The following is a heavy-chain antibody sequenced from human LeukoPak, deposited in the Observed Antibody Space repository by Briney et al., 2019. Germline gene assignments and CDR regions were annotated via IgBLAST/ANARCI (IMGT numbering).Heavy chain of an antibody. V-gene: IGHV5-51*01. J-gene: IGHJ3*02. CDR1: GYSFISYW. CDR3: VRRGNGYSDAFHI. CDR2: IYPGDSDT. D-gene: IGHD3-22*01. Sequence: GESLKISCKGSGYSFISYWIGWVRQMPGKGLEWMGIIYPGDSDTRYSPSFQGQVTISADKSISTAYLHWSSLKASDTAMYYCVRRGNGYSDAFHIWGQGTMVTVSS.